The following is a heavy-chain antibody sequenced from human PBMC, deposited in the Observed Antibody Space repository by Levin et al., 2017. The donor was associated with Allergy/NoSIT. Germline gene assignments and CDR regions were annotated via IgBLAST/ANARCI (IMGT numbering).Heavy chain of an antibody. CDR1: GYSLTNYW. V-gene: IGHV5-51*01. J-gene: IGHJ5*02. CDR3: ATVASCSSTTCYYWFDP. Sequence: GESLKISCKVSGYSLTNYWIGWVRQMPGKGLEWMGIIYPGDSDIRYSPSFQGQVTITADKSISTAYLQWYSLKASDTGMYYCATVASCSSTTCYYWFDPWGQGTLVTVSS. D-gene: IGHD2-2*01. CDR2: IYPGDSDI.